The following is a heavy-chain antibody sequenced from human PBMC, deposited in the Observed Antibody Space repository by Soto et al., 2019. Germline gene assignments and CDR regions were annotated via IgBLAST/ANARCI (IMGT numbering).Heavy chain of an antibody. CDR3: ATSGGGWYLY. CDR1: GYTFSSYD. V-gene: IGHV1-8*01. D-gene: IGHD6-19*01. J-gene: IGHJ4*02. Sequence: QVQLVQSGAEVKKPGASVKVSCKASGYTFSSYDINWVRQATGQGLEWMGWLNPNSGDTGYAQKFQGGVTLTRNTSINTAYIELSSLTSDDTAVHYCATSGGGWYLYWGQGTLVTVSS. CDR2: LNPNSGDT.